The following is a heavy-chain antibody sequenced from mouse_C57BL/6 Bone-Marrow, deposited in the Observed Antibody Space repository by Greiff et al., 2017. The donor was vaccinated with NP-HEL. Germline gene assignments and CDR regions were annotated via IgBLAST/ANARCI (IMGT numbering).Heavy chain of an antibody. V-gene: IGHV1-69*01. Sequence: QVQLQQPGAELVMPGASVKLSCKASGYTFTSYWMHWVKQRPGQGLEWIGEIDPSDSYTNYNQKFKGKSTLTVDKSSSTAYMQLSSLTSEDSAVYYCARERLYYHGSEGLFAYWGQGTPVTVSA. CDR3: ARERLYYHGSEGLFAY. D-gene: IGHD1-1*01. J-gene: IGHJ3*01. CDR1: GYTFTSYW. CDR2: IDPSDSYT.